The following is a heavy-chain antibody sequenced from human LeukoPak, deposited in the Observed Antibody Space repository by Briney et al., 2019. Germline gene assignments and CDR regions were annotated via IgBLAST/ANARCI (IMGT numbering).Heavy chain of an antibody. V-gene: IGHV5-51*01. CDR1: GYSFTNYW. J-gene: IGHJ3*02. Sequence: GESLTISCKASGYSFTNYWIAWVRQMPGKGLEWMGTIYPGDSDARYSPSFQGQVTLSVDRSITTAYLQWPSLKASDTAIYYCARPYSTWIRDPYDMWGQGTMVIVSS. D-gene: IGHD2/OR15-2a*01. CDR2: IYPGDSDA. CDR3: ARPYSTWIRDPYDM.